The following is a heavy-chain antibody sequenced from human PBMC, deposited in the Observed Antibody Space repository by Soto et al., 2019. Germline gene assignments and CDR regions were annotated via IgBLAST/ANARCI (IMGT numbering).Heavy chain of an antibody. D-gene: IGHD2-2*01. CDR1: VFTFISYA. V-gene: IGHV3-23*01. CDR3: AKTKYQLLSSH. Sequence: GWSLRLSCASSVFTFISYAMSWVRQAPGKGLEWVSAISGSGGSTYYADSVKGRFTISRDNSKNTLYLQMNSLRAGDTAVYYCAKTKYQLLSSHWGQGTLVTVSS. CDR2: ISGSGGST. J-gene: IGHJ4*02.